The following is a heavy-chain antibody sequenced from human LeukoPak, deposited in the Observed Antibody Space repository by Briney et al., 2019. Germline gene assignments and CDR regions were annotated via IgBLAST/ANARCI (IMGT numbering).Heavy chain of an antibody. V-gene: IGHV1-2*04. J-gene: IGHJ5*02. CDR3: ARGTPTVVVITANWFDP. CDR2: INPNSGGT. CDR1: GYTFTGYY. Sequence: ASVKVSCKASGYTFTGYYMHWVRQAPGQGLEWMGWINPNSGGTNYAQKFQGWVTMTRDTSISTAYMELSRLRSDDTAAYYCARGTPTVVVITANWFDPWGQGTLVTVSS. D-gene: IGHD3-22*01.